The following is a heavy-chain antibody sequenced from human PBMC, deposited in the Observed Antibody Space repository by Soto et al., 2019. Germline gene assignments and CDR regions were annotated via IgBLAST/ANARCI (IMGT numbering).Heavy chain of an antibody. CDR2: ISGSGGST. CDR1: VFTFNSYA. Sequence: WGSLLLSCAASVFTFNSYAMIWVRQAPGKGLEWVSAISGSGGSTYYADSVKGRFTISRDNSKNTLYLQMNSLRAEDTAVYYCPKDPPITGSVYYFDYWGQGTLVTVSS. D-gene: IGHD1-20*01. J-gene: IGHJ4*02. V-gene: IGHV3-23*01. CDR3: PKDPPITGSVYYFDY.